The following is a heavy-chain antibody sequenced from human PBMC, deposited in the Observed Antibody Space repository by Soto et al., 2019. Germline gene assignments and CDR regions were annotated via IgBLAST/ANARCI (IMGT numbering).Heavy chain of an antibody. CDR3: ARDIMGTNYYYYGMDV. Sequence: PSETLSLTCTVSGGSISSYYWSWIRQPPGKGLEWIGYIYYSGSTNCNPSLKSRVTISVDTSKNQFSLKLSSVTAADTAVYYCARDIMGTNYYYYGMDVWGQGTTVTVSS. J-gene: IGHJ6*02. CDR1: GGSISSYY. D-gene: IGHD2-8*01. CDR2: IYYSGST. V-gene: IGHV4-59*01.